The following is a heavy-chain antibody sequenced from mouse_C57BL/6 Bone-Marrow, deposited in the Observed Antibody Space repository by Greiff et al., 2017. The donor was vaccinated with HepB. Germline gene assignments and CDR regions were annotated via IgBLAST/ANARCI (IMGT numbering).Heavy chain of an antibody. Sequence: EVQLVQSGGGLVKPGGSLKLSCAASGFTFSSYTMSWVRQTPEKRLEWVATISGGGGNTYYPESVKGRFTVTRDNTKNTLYLQMSSLTSEDTALYYCARQTVVLYFDVWGTGTTVTVSS. D-gene: IGHD1-1*01. CDR3: ARQTVVLYFDV. J-gene: IGHJ1*03. CDR2: ISGGGGNT. CDR1: GFTFSSYT. V-gene: IGHV5-9*01.